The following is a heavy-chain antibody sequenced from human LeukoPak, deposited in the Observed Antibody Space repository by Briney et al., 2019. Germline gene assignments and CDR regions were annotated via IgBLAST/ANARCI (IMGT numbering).Heavy chain of an antibody. CDR1: GYTFTSYA. V-gene: IGHV7-4-1*02. CDR2: INTNTGNP. Sequence: ASVKVSCKASGYTFTSYAMNWVRQAPGQGLEWMGWINTNTGNPTYAQGFTGRFVFSLDTSVGTAYLQISSLKAEDTAVYYCARDNGVYYDSSGYNYFDYWGQGTLVTVSS. D-gene: IGHD3-22*01. CDR3: ARDNGVYYDSSGYNYFDY. J-gene: IGHJ4*02.